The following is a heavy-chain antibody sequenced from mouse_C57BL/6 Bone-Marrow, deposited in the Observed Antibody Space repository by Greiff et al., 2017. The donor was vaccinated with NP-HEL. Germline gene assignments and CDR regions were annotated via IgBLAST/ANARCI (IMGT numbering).Heavy chain of an antibody. V-gene: IGHV1-76*01. J-gene: IGHJ2*01. D-gene: IGHD1-1*01. CDR2: IYPGSGNT. CDR3: ARDYYGSL. CDR1: GYTFTDYY. Sequence: QVQLQQSGAELVRPGASVKLSCKASGYTFTDYYINWVKQRPGQGLEWIARIYPGSGNTYYNEKFKGKATLTAEKSSSTAYMQLSSLTSEDSAVYFCARDYYGSLWGQGTTLTVSS.